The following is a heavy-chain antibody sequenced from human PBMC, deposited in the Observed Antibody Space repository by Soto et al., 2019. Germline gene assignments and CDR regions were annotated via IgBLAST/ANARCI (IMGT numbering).Heavy chain of an antibody. D-gene: IGHD1-26*01. Sequence: GGSLILSCAASGFTFSSYGMHWVRQAPGKGLEWVSAISGSGGSTYYADSVKGRFTISRDNSKNTLYLQMNSLRAEDTAVYYCAKGLSVGATTPFDYWGQGTLVTVSS. CDR3: AKGLSVGATTPFDY. CDR2: ISGSGGST. V-gene: IGHV3-23*01. CDR1: GFTFSSYG. J-gene: IGHJ4*02.